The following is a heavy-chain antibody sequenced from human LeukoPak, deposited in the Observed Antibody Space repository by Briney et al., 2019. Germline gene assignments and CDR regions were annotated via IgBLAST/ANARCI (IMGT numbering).Heavy chain of an antibody. Sequence: GGSLRLSCAASGFTLSSYAMHWVRQAPGKGLEWVAVISYDGSNKYYADSVKGRFTISRDNSKNTLYLQMNSLRAEDTAVYYCARSQYYYDSSGPHSPFDYWGQGTLVTVSS. CDR2: ISYDGSNK. V-gene: IGHV3-30-3*01. CDR3: ARSQYYYDSSGPHSPFDY. J-gene: IGHJ4*02. CDR1: GFTLSSYA. D-gene: IGHD3-22*01.